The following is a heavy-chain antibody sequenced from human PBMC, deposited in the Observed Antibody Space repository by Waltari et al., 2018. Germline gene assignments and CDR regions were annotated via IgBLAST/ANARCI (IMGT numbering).Heavy chain of an antibody. CDR2: ISSSGTSI. J-gene: IGHJ4*02. D-gene: IGHD1-20*01. CDR3: ARAAITGTGFDF. Sequence: EMQLVESGGGLVQPGGSLRLSWAAYGFTFTTYEMNWVRQAPGKGLEWISYISSSGTSIYYADSVKGRFTISRDNAQDSLYLQMNSLRAEDTAVYYCARAAITGTGFDFWGQGSLVTVSS. V-gene: IGHV3-48*03. CDR1: GFTFTTYE.